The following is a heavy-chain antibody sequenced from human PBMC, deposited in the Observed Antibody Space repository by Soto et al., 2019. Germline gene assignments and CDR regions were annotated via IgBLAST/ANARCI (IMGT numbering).Heavy chain of an antibody. CDR1: GFTFSSYA. V-gene: IGHV3-23*01. D-gene: IGHD6-13*01. J-gene: IGHJ4*02. CDR2: ISDSGGST. Sequence: HPGGSLRLSCAASGFTFSSYAMSWVRQAPGKGLEWVSAISDSGGSTYYADSVKGRFTISRDNSKNTLYLQMNSLRAEDAAVYYCAKAPSSSWWPFDYWGQGTLVTVSS. CDR3: AKAPSSSWWPFDY.